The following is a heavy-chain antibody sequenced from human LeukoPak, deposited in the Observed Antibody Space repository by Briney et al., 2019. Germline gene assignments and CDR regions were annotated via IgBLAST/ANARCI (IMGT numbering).Heavy chain of an antibody. CDR2: ISGSGGSA. CDR3: ARGWEDDFWSGYSYYYGMDV. Sequence: GGSLRLSCAASGFTFSSYAMSWVRQAPGEGLEWVSAISGSGGSAYYADSVKGRFTISRDNSKNSLYLQMNSLRAEDTAVYYCARGWEDDFWSGYSYYYGMDVWGQGTTVTVSS. CDR1: GFTFSSYA. D-gene: IGHD3-3*01. J-gene: IGHJ6*02. V-gene: IGHV3-23*01.